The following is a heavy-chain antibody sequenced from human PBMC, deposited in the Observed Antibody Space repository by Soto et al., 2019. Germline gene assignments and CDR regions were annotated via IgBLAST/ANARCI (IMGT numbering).Heavy chain of an antibody. CDR1: GASFSAYF. J-gene: IGHJ4*02. CDR2: INHFGST. D-gene: IGHD6-19*01. Sequence: PSETLSLTCAVSGASFSAYFWSWIRQPPGKGLEWIGEINHFGSTHYNPSLKSRVTISVDTSKNQFSLKLSSVTAADTAVYYCAREDISGGWSTEIDYWGQGTLVTVSS. V-gene: IGHV4-34*01. CDR3: AREDISGGWSTEIDY.